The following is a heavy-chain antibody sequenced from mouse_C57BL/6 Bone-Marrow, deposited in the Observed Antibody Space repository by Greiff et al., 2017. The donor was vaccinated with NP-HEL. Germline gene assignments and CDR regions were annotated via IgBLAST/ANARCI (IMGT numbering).Heavy chain of an antibody. CDR1: GFNIKDDY. Sequence: VQLQQSGAELVRPGASVKLSCTASGFNIKDDYMHWVKQRHEQGLAWIGWIDPENGDTAYASKFQGKATITADTSSNTAYLQLSSLTSEDTAVYYCTSQLGRVYFDYWGQGTTLTVSS. CDR2: IDPENGDT. D-gene: IGHD4-1*02. V-gene: IGHV14-4*01. CDR3: TSQLGRVYFDY. J-gene: IGHJ2*01.